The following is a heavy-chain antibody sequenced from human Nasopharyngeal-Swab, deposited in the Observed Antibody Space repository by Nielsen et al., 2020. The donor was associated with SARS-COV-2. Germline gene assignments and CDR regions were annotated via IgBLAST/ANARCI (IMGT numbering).Heavy chain of an antibody. CDR2: ISSSGSTI. V-gene: IGHV3-11*04. CDR3: ASERTPLAATGTLDY. CDR1: GFTFSDYY. J-gene: IGHJ4*02. Sequence: GESLKISCAASGFTFSDYYMSWIRQAPGKGLEWVSYISSSGSTIFYADSVKGRFTISRDNVKNSLYLQMNSLRAEDTAVYYCASERTPLAATGTLDYWGQGTLVTVSS. D-gene: IGHD6-13*01.